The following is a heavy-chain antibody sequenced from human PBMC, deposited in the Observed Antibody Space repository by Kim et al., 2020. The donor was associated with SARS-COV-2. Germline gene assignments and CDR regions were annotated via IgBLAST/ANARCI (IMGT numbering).Heavy chain of an antibody. J-gene: IGHJ4*02. D-gene: IGHD1-1*01. V-gene: IGHV5-51*01. CDR2: IYPGDSET. Sequence: GESLKISCKASGYNLASYWMAWVLQRPGEGLEWLGIIYPGDSETRYSPSFQGQVTLPADKSIGTAFLHLSTLKASDSAMYYCARQDDQHFAYWGQGTLVTVSS. CDR1: GYNLASYW. CDR3: ARQDDQHFAY.